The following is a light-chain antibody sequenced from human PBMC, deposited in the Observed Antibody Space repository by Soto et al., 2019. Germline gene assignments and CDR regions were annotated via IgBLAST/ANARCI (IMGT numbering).Light chain of an antibody. V-gene: IGKV1-12*01. CDR2: AQS. CDR1: QGISSR. J-gene: IGKJ4*01. Sequence: DIQMTQSPSSVSASVGDRVTITCRARQGISSRLAWYQQKPGKAHNLLIYAQSSLQSGVPSRFSRSGSETDFTLTIGSLQPEDFATYYCQQSNSFPLTFGGGTKVEIK. CDR3: QQSNSFPLT.